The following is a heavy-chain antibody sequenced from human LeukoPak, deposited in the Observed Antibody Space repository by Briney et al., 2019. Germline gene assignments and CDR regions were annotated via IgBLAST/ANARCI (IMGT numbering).Heavy chain of an antibody. J-gene: IGHJ5*02. CDR1: GFTVSSNY. Sequence: GGSLRLSCAASGFTVSSNYMSWVRQAPGKGLEWGSVIYSGGSTYYADSVKGRFTISRDNAKNSLYLQMNSLRAEDTAVYYCARDKFIAARLDLWGQGTLVTVSS. CDR2: IYSGGST. CDR3: ARDKFIAARLDL. D-gene: IGHD6-6*01. V-gene: IGHV3-53*01.